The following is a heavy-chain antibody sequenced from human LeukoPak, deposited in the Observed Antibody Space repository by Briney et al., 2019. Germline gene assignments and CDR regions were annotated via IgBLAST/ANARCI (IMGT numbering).Heavy chain of an antibody. Sequence: SETLSLTCTVSGGSISSSSYYWGWIRQPPGKGLEWIGSIYYSGSTYYNPSLKSRVTISVDTSKNQFSLKLSSVTAADTAVYYCARDGNGSGSYYYYYYYGMDVWGQGTTVTVSS. J-gene: IGHJ6*02. CDR2: IYYSGST. CDR3: ARDGNGSGSYYYYYYYGMDV. D-gene: IGHD3-10*01. V-gene: IGHV4-39*07. CDR1: GGSISSSSYY.